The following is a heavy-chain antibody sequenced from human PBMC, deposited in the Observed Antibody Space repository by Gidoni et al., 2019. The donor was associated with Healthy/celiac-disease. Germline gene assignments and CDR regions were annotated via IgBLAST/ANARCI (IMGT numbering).Heavy chain of an antibody. CDR3: AGNRDDSSGYAVDY. CDR1: GGTFSSYA. Sequence: QVQLVQSGAEVKKPGSSVKVSCKASGGTFSSYAISWVRQAPGQGLEWMGRIIPILGIANYAQKFQGRVTITADKSTSTAYMELSSLRSEDTAVYYCAGNRDDSSGYAVDYWGQGTLVTVSS. V-gene: IGHV1-69*04. D-gene: IGHD3-22*01. J-gene: IGHJ4*02. CDR2: IIPILGIA.